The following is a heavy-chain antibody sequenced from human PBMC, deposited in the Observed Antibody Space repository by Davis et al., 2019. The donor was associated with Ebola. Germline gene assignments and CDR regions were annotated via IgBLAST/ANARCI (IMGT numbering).Heavy chain of an antibody. Sequence: SLKISCAASGFTFDNYAMHWVRQAPGKGLEWVSGITWNSGNVAYADSVKGRFIISRDNSQNMLYLQMNSLRPEDTAVYYCAKVGQMKWNFRYAMDVWGQGTTVTVS. CDR2: ITWNSGNV. CDR3: AKVGQMKWNFRYAMDV. D-gene: IGHD1-7*01. CDR1: GFTFDNYA. J-gene: IGHJ6*02. V-gene: IGHV3-9*01.